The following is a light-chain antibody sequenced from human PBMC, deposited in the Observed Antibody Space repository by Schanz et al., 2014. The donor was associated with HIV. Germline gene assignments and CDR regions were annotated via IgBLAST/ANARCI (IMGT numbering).Light chain of an antibody. Sequence: EVVLTQSPATLSLSPGDRATLTCRASQSVSSYLVWYQQKPGQPPRLLIYDASSRATGIPDRFSGSGSSANFTLNISRLEPEDSAVYYCQQYVTSTRITFGGGTKVEIK. CDR2: DAS. V-gene: IGKV3-20*01. CDR3: QQYVTSTRIT. CDR1: QSVSSY. J-gene: IGKJ4*01.